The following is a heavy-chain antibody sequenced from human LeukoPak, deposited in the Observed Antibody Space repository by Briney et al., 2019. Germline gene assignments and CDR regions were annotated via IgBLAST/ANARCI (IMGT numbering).Heavy chain of an antibody. Sequence: PGGSLRLSCAASGFTFSSHGMNWVRQAPGKGLEWVSGISPSGDILYYADSVKGQFTISRDNSKNTVYLQMNSLRAEDTAVYYCAKGSFGGYYDSAFDIWGQGTMVTVSS. CDR3: AKGSFGGYYDSAFDI. CDR2: ISPSGDIL. J-gene: IGHJ3*02. V-gene: IGHV3-23*01. CDR1: GFTFSSHG. D-gene: IGHD3-22*01.